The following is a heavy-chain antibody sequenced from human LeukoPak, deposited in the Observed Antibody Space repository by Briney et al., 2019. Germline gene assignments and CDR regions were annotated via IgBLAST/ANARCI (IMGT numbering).Heavy chain of an antibody. Sequence: GASVKVSCKVSGYTLTELSMHWVRQAPGKGLEWRGAFDPEDGETIYAQKFQGRVTMTTDTSTSTAYMELRSLRSDDTAVYYCARDAPMSDFWSSNPDYWGQGTLVTVSS. J-gene: IGHJ4*02. V-gene: IGHV1-24*01. CDR2: FDPEDGET. CDR1: GYTLTELS. CDR3: ARDAPMSDFWSSNPDY. D-gene: IGHD3-3*01.